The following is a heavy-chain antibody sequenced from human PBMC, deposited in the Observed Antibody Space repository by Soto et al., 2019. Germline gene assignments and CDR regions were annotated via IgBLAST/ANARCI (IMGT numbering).Heavy chain of an antibody. CDR1: GGSISSGDYY. CDR2: IYYSGST. CDR3: ARDIPPKGQLRYFDWLLYPYGMDV. Sequence: PSETLSLTCTVSGGSISSGDYYWSWIRQPPGKGLEWIGYIYYSGSTYYNPSLKSRVTISVDTSKNQFSLKLSSVTAADTAVYYCARDIPPKGQLRYFDWLLYPYGMDVWGQGTTVTVSS. V-gene: IGHV4-30-4*01. J-gene: IGHJ6*02. D-gene: IGHD3-9*01.